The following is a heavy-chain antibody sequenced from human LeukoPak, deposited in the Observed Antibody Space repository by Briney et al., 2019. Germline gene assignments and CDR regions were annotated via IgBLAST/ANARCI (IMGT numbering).Heavy chain of an antibody. J-gene: IGHJ3*02. CDR3: ARDLMHCSSTSCYYDAFDI. CDR1: GGSISSGSYY. D-gene: IGHD2-2*01. Sequence: TLSLTCTVSGGSISSGSYYWSWIRQPAGKGLEWIGRIYTSGSTNYNPSLKSRVTISVDTSKNQFSLKLSSVTAADTAVYYCARDLMHCSSTSCYYDAFDIWGQGTMVTVSS. V-gene: IGHV4-61*02. CDR2: IYTSGST.